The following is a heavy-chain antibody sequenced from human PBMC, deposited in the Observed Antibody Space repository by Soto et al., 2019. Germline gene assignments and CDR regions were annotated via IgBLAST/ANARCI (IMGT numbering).Heavy chain of an antibody. D-gene: IGHD6-13*01. CDR1: GGTFSSYT. CDR3: ARVDGIAAAGMDY. V-gene: IGHV1-69*02. CDR2: IIPILGIA. Sequence: QVQLVQSGAEVKKPGSSVKVSCKASGGTFSSYTISWVRQAPGQGLEWMGRIIPILGIANYAQKFQGRVTITADKSTSTAYMELSSLRSEDTAVYYCARVDGIAAAGMDYWGQGTLVTVSS. J-gene: IGHJ4*02.